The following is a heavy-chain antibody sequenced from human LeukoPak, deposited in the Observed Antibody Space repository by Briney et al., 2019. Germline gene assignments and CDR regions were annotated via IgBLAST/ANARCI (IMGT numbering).Heavy chain of an antibody. CDR3: ARFSRVYALDY. J-gene: IGHJ4*02. CDR1: GFTFSSYW. Sequence: GGSLRLSCAASGFTFSSYWMHWVRRAPGKGLVWVSRINTDGSSTSYADSVKGRFTISRDNAKNTLYLQMNSLRAEDTAVYYCARFSRVYALDYWGQGTLVTVSS. V-gene: IGHV3-74*01. D-gene: IGHD2-8*01. CDR2: INTDGSST.